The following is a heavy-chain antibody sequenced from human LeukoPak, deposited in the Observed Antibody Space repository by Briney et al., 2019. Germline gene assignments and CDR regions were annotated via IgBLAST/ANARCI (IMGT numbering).Heavy chain of an antibody. Sequence: SETLSLTCTVSGGSISSFYWSWIRQPAGKGLEWIGRIYSSGSTNYNPSLQSRVTMSVDTSKSQLSLKLSSVTAADTAVYYCARDPSYRNVYNWFDPWGQGTLVTVSS. CDR1: GGSISSFY. V-gene: IGHV4-4*07. CDR3: ARDPSYRNVYNWFDP. D-gene: IGHD4-11*01. J-gene: IGHJ5*02. CDR2: IYSSGST.